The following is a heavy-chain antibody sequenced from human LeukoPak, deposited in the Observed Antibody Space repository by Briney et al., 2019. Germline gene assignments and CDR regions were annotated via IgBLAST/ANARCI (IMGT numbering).Heavy chain of an antibody. J-gene: IGHJ4*02. CDR3: ARVYSTNYYGSGVGPLLFYY. V-gene: IGHV1-18*01. CDR1: GYTFTSYG. D-gene: IGHD3-10*01. Sequence: GASVKVSCKASGYTFTSYGFSWVRQAPGQGLEWMGWISTYYGNTNYAQKLQDRVTMTTDTSTSTAYMELTSLRSDDTAVYYCARVYSTNYYGSGVGPLLFYYRGQGTVVTVSS. CDR2: ISTYYGNT.